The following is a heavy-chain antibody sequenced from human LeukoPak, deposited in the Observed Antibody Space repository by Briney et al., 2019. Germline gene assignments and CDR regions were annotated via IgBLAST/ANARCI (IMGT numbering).Heavy chain of an antibody. Sequence: GGSLRLSCAASGFTFSSYAMSWVRQAPGKGLEWVSAISGSGGSTYSADSVKGRFTISRDNSKKTRYLQMNSLTAEDTAVYYCAKDVRDYYGSGNFDYWGQGTLVTVSS. D-gene: IGHD3-10*01. V-gene: IGHV3-23*01. J-gene: IGHJ4*02. CDR2: ISGSGGST. CDR1: GFTFSSYA. CDR3: AKDVRDYYGSGNFDY.